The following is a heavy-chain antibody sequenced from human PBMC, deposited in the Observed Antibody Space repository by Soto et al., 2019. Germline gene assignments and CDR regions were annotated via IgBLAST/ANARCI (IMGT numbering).Heavy chain of an antibody. D-gene: IGHD5-18*01. Sequence: PWGSLRLSCAASGFTFSSYGMHWVRQAPGKGLEWVAVISYDGSNKYYADSVKGRFTISRDNSKNTLYLQMNSLRAEDTAVYYCAKGGTPWVDTAMVSFDYWGQGTLVTVSS. CDR3: AKGGTPWVDTAMVSFDY. CDR2: ISYDGSNK. CDR1: GFTFSSYG. V-gene: IGHV3-30*18. J-gene: IGHJ4*02.